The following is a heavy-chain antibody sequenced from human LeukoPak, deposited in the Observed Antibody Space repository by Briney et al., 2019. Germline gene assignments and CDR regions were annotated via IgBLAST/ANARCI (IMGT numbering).Heavy chain of an antibody. CDR3: AKFLPTHIVVANYYFDY. CDR1: GFPFSSYA. D-gene: IGHD2-21*01. CDR2: ISGSGGST. J-gene: IGHJ4*02. V-gene: IGHV3-23*01. Sequence: GGSLRLSCAASGFPFSSYAMSWVRQAPGKGLEWVSAISGSGGSTYYADSVKGRFTISRDKSNNTLYLQMNSLRAEDTAVYYCAKFLPTHIVVANYYFDYWGQGTLVTVSS.